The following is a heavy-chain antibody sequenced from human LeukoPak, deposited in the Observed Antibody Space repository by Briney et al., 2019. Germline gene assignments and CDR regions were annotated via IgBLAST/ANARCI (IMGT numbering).Heavy chain of an antibody. V-gene: IGHV3-20*04. CDR3: ASLRGDYVGIDFDY. J-gene: IGHJ4*02. CDR1: GFTFDDYG. CDR2: INWNGGST. D-gene: IGHD4-17*01. Sequence: GGSLRLSCAASGFTFDDYGMSWVRQAPGKGLEWVSGINWNGGSTGYADSVKGRFTISRDNAKNSLYLQMNSLRAEDTALYYCASLRGDYVGIDFDYWGQGTLVTVSS.